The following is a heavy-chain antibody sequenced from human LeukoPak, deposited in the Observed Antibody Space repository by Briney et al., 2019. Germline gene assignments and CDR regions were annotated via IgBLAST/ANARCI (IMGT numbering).Heavy chain of an antibody. CDR3: ASQYCSGGSCYFLDVYYYYMDV. Sequence: ASVKVSCKASGGTFSSYAISWVRQAPGQGLEWMGGIIPIFGTANYAQKLQGRVTITTDESTSTAYMELSSLRSEDTAVYYCASQYCSGGSCYFLDVYYYYMDVWGKGTTVTVSS. D-gene: IGHD2-15*01. CDR2: IIPIFGTA. V-gene: IGHV1-69*05. J-gene: IGHJ6*03. CDR1: GGTFSSYA.